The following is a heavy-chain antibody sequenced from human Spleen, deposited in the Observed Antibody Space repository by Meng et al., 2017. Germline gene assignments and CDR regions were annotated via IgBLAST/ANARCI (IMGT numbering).Heavy chain of an antibody. Sequence: QGQLVQSGAEVKKPGASVKVSCKASAYTFTSYNITWVRQAPGQGLEWMGWISAYNGNTNYAQRVQGRVTMTTDTSTSTAYMELTSLRSDDTAVYYCATRGNPYLNCWGQGTLVTVSS. CDR2: ISAYNGNT. V-gene: IGHV1-18*01. CDR3: ATRGNPYLNC. J-gene: IGHJ4*02. CDR1: AYTFTSYN.